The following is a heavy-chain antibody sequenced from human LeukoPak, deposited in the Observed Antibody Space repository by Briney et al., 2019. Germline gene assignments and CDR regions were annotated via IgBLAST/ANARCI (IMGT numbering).Heavy chain of an antibody. Sequence: GGSLRLSCTASGFTFSAYAMMWVRQAPGKGPEWVSSIRGGGTSEFYADSVKGRLRISRDNSKDTPFLQMNSLRAEDTAVYYCARDPNGDYIGAFDMWGPGTMVTVSS. V-gene: IGHV3-23*01. CDR3: ARDPNGDYIGAFDM. J-gene: IGHJ3*02. CDR1: GFTFSAYA. CDR2: IRGGGTSE. D-gene: IGHD4-17*01.